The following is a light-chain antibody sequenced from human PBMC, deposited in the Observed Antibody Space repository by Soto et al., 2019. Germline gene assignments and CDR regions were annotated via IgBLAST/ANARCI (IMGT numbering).Light chain of an antibody. V-gene: IGKV1D-12*01. CDR2: SAS. Sequence: DIQMTQSPSSVSASVGDRVTITCHASQVISRSLAWYQQKPGKAPKLLIYSASSLQSGVPSRFSGSGFGTDFTLTISSLQPEDFATYYCQQADTFPITFGQGTRLEIK. J-gene: IGKJ5*01. CDR1: QVISRS. CDR3: QQADTFPIT.